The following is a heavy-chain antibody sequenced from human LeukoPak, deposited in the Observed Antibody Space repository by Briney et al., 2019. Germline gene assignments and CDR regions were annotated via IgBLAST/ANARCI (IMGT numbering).Heavy chain of an antibody. CDR1: GFSFRDYY. V-gene: IGHV3-11*05. CDR3: ARESHGTGDL. Sequence: KSGGSLRLSCAASGFSFRDYYMSWIRQAPGKGLEWLSFISTDSVFTNYADPVKGRFTVSRDNAKNSLYLQLNSLRAEDTAVYYCARESHGTGDLWGQGTLVTVSS. CDR2: ISTDSVFT. J-gene: IGHJ4*02. D-gene: IGHD3-10*01.